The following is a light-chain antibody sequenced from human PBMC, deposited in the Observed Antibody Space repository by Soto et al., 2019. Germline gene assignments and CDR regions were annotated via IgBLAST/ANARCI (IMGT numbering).Light chain of an antibody. Sequence: EIVMTQSPATLSVSPGETATLSCRASQSVNTNLAWYQQKAGQAPRLLIYRISTRATGIPARFSGCGSGTEFTLTINSLQSEDFAVYYCQQHNDWPLTFGGGTKVEIK. V-gene: IGKV3-15*01. CDR1: QSVNTN. CDR2: RIS. CDR3: QQHNDWPLT. J-gene: IGKJ4*01.